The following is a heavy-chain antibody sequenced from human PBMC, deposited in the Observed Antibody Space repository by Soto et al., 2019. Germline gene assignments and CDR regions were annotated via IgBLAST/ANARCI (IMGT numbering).Heavy chain of an antibody. CDR2: ISSSSSYI. CDR3: ARDLGRFSRPSSGYYYVHGPVYY. Sequence: GGSLRLSCAASGFTFSSYSMNWVRQAPGKGLEWVSSISSSSSYIYYADSVKGRFTISRDNAKNSLYLQMNSLRAEDTAVYYCARDLGRFSRPSSGYYYVHGPVYYWGQGTLVTVSS. CDR1: GFTFSSYS. V-gene: IGHV3-21*01. J-gene: IGHJ4*02. D-gene: IGHD3-22*01.